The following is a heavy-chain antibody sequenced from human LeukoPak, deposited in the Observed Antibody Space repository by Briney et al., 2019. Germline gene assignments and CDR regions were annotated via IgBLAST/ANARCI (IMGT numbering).Heavy chain of an antibody. CDR2: IIPIFGTA. CDR3: ATSYLHCSSTSCYQFWFDP. V-gene: IGHV1-69*06. CDR1: GGTFSSYA. J-gene: IGHJ5*02. D-gene: IGHD2-2*01. Sequence: ASVKVSCKASGGTFSSYAISWVRQAPGQGLEWMGGIIPIFGTANYAQKFQGRVTMTEDTSTDTAYMELSSLRSEDTAVYYCATSYLHCSSTSCYQFWFDPWGQGTLVTVSS.